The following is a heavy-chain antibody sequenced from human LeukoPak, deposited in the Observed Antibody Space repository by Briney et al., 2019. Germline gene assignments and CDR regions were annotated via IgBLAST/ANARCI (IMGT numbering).Heavy chain of an antibody. Sequence: GGSLRLSCAASGFTVSSNYMSWVRQAPGKGLEWVSVIYSGGNTYYADSVKGRFTISRDNSKNTLYLQMNSLRAEDTAVYYCARDQYYYDSSGYYGRYFDYWGQGTLVTVSS. J-gene: IGHJ4*02. CDR2: IYSGGNT. V-gene: IGHV3-66*01. D-gene: IGHD3-22*01. CDR3: ARDQYYYDSSGYYGRYFDY. CDR1: GFTVSSNY.